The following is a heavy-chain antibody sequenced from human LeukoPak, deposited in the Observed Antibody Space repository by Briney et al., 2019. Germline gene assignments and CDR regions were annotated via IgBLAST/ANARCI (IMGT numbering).Heavy chain of an antibody. V-gene: IGHV4-59*13. Sequence: SGTLSLTCTVSGVSLSGYYWSWIWQRPGKGLERVWDIYFRGGTNPNPALKSRVTISVDTSKNQFSLKLSSLTAADTAVYYCARVEEGYGPGRRENYYYYYMDVGGKGTTVTMSS. D-gene: IGHD3-10*01. CDR1: GVSLSGYY. CDR2: IYFRGGT. J-gene: IGHJ6*03. CDR3: ARVEEGYGPGRRENYYYYYMDV.